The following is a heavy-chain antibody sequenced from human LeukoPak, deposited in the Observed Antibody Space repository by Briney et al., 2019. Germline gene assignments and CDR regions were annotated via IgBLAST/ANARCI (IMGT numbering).Heavy chain of an antibody. CDR1: GGSISSGGYY. D-gene: IGHD3-10*01. J-gene: IGHJ5*02. CDR3: ARDRYGSGSYTGSGGWFDP. Sequence: SETLSLTCTVSGGSISSGGYYWSWLRQHPGKGLEWIGYIYYSGSTYYNPFLKSRVTISVDTSKNQFSLKLSSVTAADTAVYYCARDRYGSGSYTGSGGWFDPWGQGTLVTVSS. V-gene: IGHV4-31*03. CDR2: IYYSGST.